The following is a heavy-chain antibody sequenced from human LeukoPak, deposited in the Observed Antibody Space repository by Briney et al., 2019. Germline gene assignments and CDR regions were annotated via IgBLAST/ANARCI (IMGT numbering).Heavy chain of an antibody. CDR2: INPNSGAT. CDR3: ARNPPYCTSTDCYNDY. J-gene: IGHJ4*02. V-gene: IGHV1-2*02. CDR1: GYTFTIYY. D-gene: IGHD2-2*02. Sequence: GASVKVSCKASGYTFTIYYMHWVRQAPGPGLEWMGWINPNSGATTYAQRFQGRVTMTRDTSISTAYMELSGLTSDDTGVYYCARNPPYCTSTDCYNDYWGQGTLVTVSS.